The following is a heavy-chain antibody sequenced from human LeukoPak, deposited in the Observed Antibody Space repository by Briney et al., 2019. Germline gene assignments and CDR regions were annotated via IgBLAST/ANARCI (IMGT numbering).Heavy chain of an antibody. V-gene: IGHV1-18*01. CDR2: ISAYNGNT. J-gene: IGHJ4*02. D-gene: IGHD6-13*01. CDR3: ARDSSGWYGEAKRFDY. Sequence: ASVKVSCKASGYTFTSYGISWVRQAPGQGLEWMGWISAYNGNTNYAQKLQGRVTMTTDTSTSTAYMELRSLRSDDTAVYYCARDSSGWYGEAKRFDYWGQGTLVTVSS. CDR1: GYTFTSYG.